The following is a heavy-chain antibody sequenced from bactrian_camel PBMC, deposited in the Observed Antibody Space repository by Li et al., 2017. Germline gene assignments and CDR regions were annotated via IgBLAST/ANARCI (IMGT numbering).Heavy chain of an antibody. Sequence: DVQLVESGGGSVQAGESLRLSCVDSGYTYRSYSWGWVRQTSGEDREGVAALSVNGANTAYAASVKGRFTISLDNAKNTLYLQMNSLLPEDTAMYYCAADRLACLTQMPQPMSPRAYNLWGQGTQVTVS. CDR2: LSVNGANT. CDR1: GYTYRSYS. D-gene: IGHD1*01. V-gene: IGHV3S59*01. CDR3: AADRLACLTQMPQPMSPRAYNL. J-gene: IGHJ4*01.